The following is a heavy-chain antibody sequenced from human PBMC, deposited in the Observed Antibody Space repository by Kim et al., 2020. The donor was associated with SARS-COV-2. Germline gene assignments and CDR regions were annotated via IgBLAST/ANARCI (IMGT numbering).Heavy chain of an antibody. D-gene: IGHD1-26*01. Sequence: YLGAVQGRFTISRDNTKNTVFLQMNSLRAADTALYYCAKWRGAQSEFDFWGQGTRVTVSS. CDR3: AKWRGAQSEFDF. V-gene: IGHV3-7*01. J-gene: IGHJ4*02.